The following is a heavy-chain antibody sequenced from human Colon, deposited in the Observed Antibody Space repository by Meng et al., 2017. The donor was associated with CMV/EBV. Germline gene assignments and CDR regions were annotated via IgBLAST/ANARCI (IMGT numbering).Heavy chain of an antibody. CDR1: GYTLSNYG. Sequence: ASVKVSCKTSGYTLSNYGITWVRLAPGQGLEWVGWISGYNGNTHYARSVQGRVTMTIDISATTAYMELRSLRSDDTAIYYCAQNMRDGYNAYYYDFWGQGTLVTVSS. CDR2: ISGYNGNT. CDR3: AQNMRDGYNAYYYDF. D-gene: IGHD5-24*01. J-gene: IGHJ4*02. V-gene: IGHV1-18*01.